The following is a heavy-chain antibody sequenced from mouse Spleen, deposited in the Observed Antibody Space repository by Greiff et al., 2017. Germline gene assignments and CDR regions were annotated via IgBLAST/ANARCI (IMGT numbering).Heavy chain of an antibody. D-gene: IGHD2-4*01. CDR1: GYTFTSYW. J-gene: IGHJ3*01. Sequence: VQLQQSGAELAKPGASVKMSCKASGYTFTSYWMHWVKQRPGQGLEWIGYINPSTGYTEYNQKFKDKATLTADKSSSTAYMQLSSLTSEDSAVYYCAIYDYPFAYWGQGTLVTVSA. CDR3: AIYDYPFAY. CDR2: INPSTGYT. V-gene: IGHV1-7*01.